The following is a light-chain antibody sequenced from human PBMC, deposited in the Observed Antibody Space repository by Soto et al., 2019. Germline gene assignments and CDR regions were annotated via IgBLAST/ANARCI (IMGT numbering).Light chain of an antibody. CDR3: SSYAGRNSPNV. CDR1: SSDIGAYNY. Sequence: QSVLTQPASGSGSPGQSITISCTGTSSDIGAYNYVSWYQQHPGKAPKLMIYGVSVRPTGVSNRFSGSKSGNTASLMISGRQAEDEADYYCSSYAGRNSPNVFRPGTQLTVL. V-gene: IGLV2-14*01. J-gene: IGLJ1*01. CDR2: GVS.